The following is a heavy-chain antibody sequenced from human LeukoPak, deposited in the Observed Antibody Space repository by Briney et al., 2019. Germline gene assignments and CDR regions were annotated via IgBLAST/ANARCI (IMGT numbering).Heavy chain of an antibody. D-gene: IGHD3-10*01. J-gene: IGHJ4*02. Sequence: SETLSLTCTVSGGSISSSYCSWIRQPAGKGLEWIGRIYTTGSTDSTDFNPSLKSRVTMSVDTSKNQFSLKPGSVTAADTAVYYCAGFGAGSYYWGQGTLVTVSS. CDR1: GGSISSSY. CDR3: AGFGAGSYY. CDR2: IYTTGSTDST. V-gene: IGHV4-4*07.